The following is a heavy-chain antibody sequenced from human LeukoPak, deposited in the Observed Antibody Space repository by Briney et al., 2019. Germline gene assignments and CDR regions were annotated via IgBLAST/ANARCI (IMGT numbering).Heavy chain of an antibody. CDR2: IYSGGST. V-gene: IGHV3-66*01. Sequence: PGGSLRLSCAASGFTFSSYAMSWVRQAPGKGLEWVSVIYSGGSTYYADSVKGRFTISRDNSKNTLYLQMNSLRAEDTAVYYCARGLSDYVWGSYRYTVDYWGQGTLVTVSS. CDR3: ARGLSDYVWGSYRYTVDY. CDR1: GFTFSSYA. J-gene: IGHJ4*02. D-gene: IGHD3-16*02.